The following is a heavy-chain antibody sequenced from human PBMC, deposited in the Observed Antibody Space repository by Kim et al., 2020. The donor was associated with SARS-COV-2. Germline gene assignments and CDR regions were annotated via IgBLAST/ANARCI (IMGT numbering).Heavy chain of an antibody. CDR3: ARESEQQLLRGGYFDY. D-gene: IGHD6-13*01. J-gene: IGHJ4*02. V-gene: IGHV3-30-3*01. Sequence: GGSLRLSCAASGFTFSSYAMHWVRQAPGKGLEWVAVISYDGSNKYYADSVKGRFTISRDNSKNTLYLQMNSLRAEDTAVYYCARESEQQLLRGGYFDYWGQGTLVTVSS. CDR1: GFTFSSYA. CDR2: ISYDGSNK.